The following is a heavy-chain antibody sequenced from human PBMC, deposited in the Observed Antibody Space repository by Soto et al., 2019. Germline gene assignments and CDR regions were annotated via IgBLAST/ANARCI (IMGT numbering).Heavy chain of an antibody. D-gene: IGHD2-8*01. J-gene: IGHJ6*03. CDR2: IYYSGST. Sequence: WTWIRQSPGKGLEWIGYIYYSGSTDYNPSLRGRLAISIDTSKNQFSLRLNSMTAADTAVYYCARAVSHFYHYYYMDVWGKGTTVTVSS. V-gene: IGHV4-59*08. CDR3: ARAVSHFYHYYYMDV.